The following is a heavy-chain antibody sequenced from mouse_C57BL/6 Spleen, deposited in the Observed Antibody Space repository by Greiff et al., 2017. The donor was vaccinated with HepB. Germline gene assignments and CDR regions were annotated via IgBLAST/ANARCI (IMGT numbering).Heavy chain of an antibody. Sequence: QVQLQQPGAELVRPGSSVKLSCKASGYTFTSYWMDWVKQRPGQGLEWIGNIYPSDSETHYNQKFKDKATLTVDKSSSTAYMQLSSLTSEDSAVYYCARSHYYGSSSLDYWGQGTPLTVSS. CDR3: ARSHYYGSSSLDY. V-gene: IGHV1-61*01. CDR1: GYTFTSYW. D-gene: IGHD1-1*01. CDR2: IYPSDSET. J-gene: IGHJ2*01.